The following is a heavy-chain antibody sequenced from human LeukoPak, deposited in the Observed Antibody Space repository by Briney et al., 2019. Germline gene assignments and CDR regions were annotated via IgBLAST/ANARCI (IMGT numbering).Heavy chain of an antibody. J-gene: IGHJ4*02. D-gene: IGHD6-19*01. CDR1: GGSISSYY. CDR3: ARQASSGWTPFDH. Sequence: SETLSHTCTVSGGSISSYYWSWIRQPAGKGLEWIGRMYTIGSTNYNPSLKSRVTMSVDTSKNQFSLKLSSVTAADTAVYYRARQASSGWTPFDHWGQGTLVTVSS. CDR2: MYTIGST. V-gene: IGHV4-4*07.